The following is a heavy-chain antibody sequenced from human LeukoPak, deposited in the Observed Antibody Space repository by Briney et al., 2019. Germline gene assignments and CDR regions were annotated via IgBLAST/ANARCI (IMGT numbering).Heavy chain of an antibody. CDR3: AKGLMVRGVDYYYMDV. D-gene: IGHD3-10*01. CDR1: GFTFSSYA. V-gene: IGHV3-23*01. J-gene: IGHJ6*03. CDR2: ISGSGGST. Sequence: GGSLRLSCAASGFTFSSYAMSWVRQAPGKGLEWVSAISGSGGSTYHADSVKGRFTISRDNSKNTLYLQMNSLRAEDTAVYYCAKGLMVRGVDYYYMDVWGKGTTVTVSS.